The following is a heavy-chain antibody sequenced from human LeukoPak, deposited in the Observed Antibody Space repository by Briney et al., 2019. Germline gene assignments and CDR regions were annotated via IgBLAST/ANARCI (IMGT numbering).Heavy chain of an antibody. D-gene: IGHD3-10*01. CDR3: ARLRGELLKGWFDP. Sequence: GGSLRLSCAASGFTFSSYAMSWVRQAPGKGLEGVSAISGSGGSTYYADSVKGRFTISRDNAKNSLYLQMNSLRAEDTALYYCARLRGELLKGWFDPWGQGTLVTVSS. V-gene: IGHV3-23*01. J-gene: IGHJ5*02. CDR1: GFTFSSYA. CDR2: ISGSGGST.